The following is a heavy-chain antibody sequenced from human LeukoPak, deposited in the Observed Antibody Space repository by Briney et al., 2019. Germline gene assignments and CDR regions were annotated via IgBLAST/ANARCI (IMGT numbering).Heavy chain of an antibody. CDR1: GGTFSSYA. J-gene: IGHJ4*02. CDR2: IIPIFGTA. V-gene: IGHV1-69*06. D-gene: IGHD1-26*01. CDR3: AKKGAVGPTTGNYFDS. Sequence: EASVKVSCKASGGTFSSYAISWVRQAPGQGLEWMGGIIPIFGTANYAQKFQGRVTITADKSTSTAYMELSSLRSEDTAVYYCAKKGAVGPTTGNYFDSWGQGTLVTVSS.